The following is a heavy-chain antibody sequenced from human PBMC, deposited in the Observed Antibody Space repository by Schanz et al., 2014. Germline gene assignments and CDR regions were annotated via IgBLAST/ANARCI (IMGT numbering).Heavy chain of an antibody. CDR2: VIPILGVT. V-gene: IGHV1-69*08. CDR1: GGTFSRLT. Sequence: QVQLVQSGADVKKPGSSVRVSCKASGGTFSRLTFSWVRQAPGQGLEWMGRVIPILGVTHYAQKFQGRVTITADRSTGTAYMELRSLRSDDTAVYYCARDRRRYCSTASCLHDNWFDPWGQGTLVIVSS. CDR3: ARDRRRYCSTASCLHDNWFDP. J-gene: IGHJ5*02. D-gene: IGHD2-2*01.